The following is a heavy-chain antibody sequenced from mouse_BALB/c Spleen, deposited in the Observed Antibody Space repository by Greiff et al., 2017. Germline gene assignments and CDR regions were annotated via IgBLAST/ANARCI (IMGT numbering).Heavy chain of an antibody. CDR1: GFAFSSYD. CDR3: ARGDYGSSYAMDY. CDR2: ISSGGST. J-gene: IGHJ4*01. D-gene: IGHD1-1*01. Sequence: EVKLVESGGGLVKPGGSLKLSCAASGFAFSSYDMSWVRQTPEKRLEWVAYISSGGSTYYPDSVKGRFTISRDNARNILYLQMSSLRSEDTAMYYCARGDYGSSYAMDYWGQGTSVTVSS. V-gene: IGHV5-6-5*01.